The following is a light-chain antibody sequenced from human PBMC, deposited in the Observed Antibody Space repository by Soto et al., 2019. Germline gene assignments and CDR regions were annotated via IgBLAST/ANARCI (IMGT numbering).Light chain of an antibody. CDR1: SSDIGAYAS. CDR2: SVS. CDR3: SSSTSSSTYV. Sequence: QSALTQPASVSGSPGQSITISCTGTSSDIGAYASVSWYQQHPDKAPKLIIYSVSHRSSGVSDRFSGPKSGNTASLTISGLHTEDEADYYCSSSTSSSTYVFGTGTKVTVL. J-gene: IGLJ1*01. V-gene: IGLV2-14*03.